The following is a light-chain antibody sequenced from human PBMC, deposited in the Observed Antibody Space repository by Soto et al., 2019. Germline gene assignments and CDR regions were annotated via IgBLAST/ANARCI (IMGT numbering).Light chain of an antibody. Sequence: DIQMTPSPSTLSASVGDRVTITCRASQSISSSLAWYQQEPGQAPKLLIYKASTLQSGVPSRLSGSGSGTEFTLAISSLQPDDSATYYCQQYNDNWTFGQGTKVDIK. CDR2: KAS. V-gene: IGKV1-5*03. CDR1: QSISSS. CDR3: QQYNDNWT. J-gene: IGKJ1*01.